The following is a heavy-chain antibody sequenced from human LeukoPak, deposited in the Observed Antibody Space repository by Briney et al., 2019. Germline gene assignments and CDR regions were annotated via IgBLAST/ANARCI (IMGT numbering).Heavy chain of an antibody. CDR2: IRSYNGNT. V-gene: IGHV1-18*01. CDR3: ARLYAGRCSDGFDI. CDR1: GYTLSSYG. Sequence: ASVKVSCKASGYTLSSYGITWVRQAPGQGLAWMAWIRSYNGNTNHAQKFQGRVTMTTDTSTNTAYMELRSLRSDDTAVYYCARLYAGRCSDGFDIWGQGTLVTVSS. J-gene: IGHJ3*02. D-gene: IGHD2/OR15-2a*01.